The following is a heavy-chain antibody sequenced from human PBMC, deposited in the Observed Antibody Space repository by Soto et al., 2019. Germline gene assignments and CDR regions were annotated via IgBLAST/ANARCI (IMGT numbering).Heavy chain of an antibody. CDR3: ARDLEDYGGNSGYFQH. CDR1: GFTFSSYG. CDR2: IWYDGSNK. V-gene: IGHV3-33*01. J-gene: IGHJ1*01. Sequence: HPGGSLRLSCAASGFTFSSYGMHWVRQAPGKGLEWVAVIWYDGSNKYYADSVKGRFTISRDNSKNTLYLQMNSLRAEDTAVYYCARDLEDYGGNSGYFQHWGQGTLVTVSS. D-gene: IGHD4-17*01.